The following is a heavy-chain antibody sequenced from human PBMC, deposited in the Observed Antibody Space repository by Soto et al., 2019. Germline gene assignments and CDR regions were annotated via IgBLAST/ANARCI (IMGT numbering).Heavy chain of an antibody. CDR1: GGTFSSYT. CDR2: IIPILGIA. J-gene: IGHJ5*02. V-gene: IGHV1-69*08. CDR3: ARDLLIAVADPNWFDP. Sequence: QVQLVQSGAEVKKPGSSVKVSCKASGGTFSSYTISWVRQAPGQGLEWMGRIIPILGIANYAQKFQGRVTITADKSTSTAYMELSSLRSEDTAVYYCARDLLIAVADPNWFDPWGQGTLVTVSS. D-gene: IGHD6-19*01.